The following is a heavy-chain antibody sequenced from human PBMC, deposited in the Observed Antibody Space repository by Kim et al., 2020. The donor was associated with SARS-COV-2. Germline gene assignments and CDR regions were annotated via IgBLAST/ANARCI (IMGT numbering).Heavy chain of an antibody. CDR3: AKPSLMWIWFGMDV. J-gene: IGHJ6*02. V-gene: IGHV3-43*02. D-gene: IGHD5-12*01. Sequence: GGSLRLSCAASGFTFGDYAMHWVRQAPGKGLEWVSLISGDGDSTYYADSVKGRFTISRDNSKNSLYLQMNSLRTEDTALYYCAKPSLMWIWFGMDVWGQGTTVTVSS. CDR2: ISGDGDST. CDR1: GFTFGDYA.